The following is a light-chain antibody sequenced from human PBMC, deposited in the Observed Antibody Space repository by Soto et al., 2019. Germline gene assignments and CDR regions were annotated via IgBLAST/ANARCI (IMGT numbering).Light chain of an antibody. V-gene: IGLV2-14*01. CDR1: SSDVGGYNY. J-gene: IGLJ1*01. Sequence: QSVLTQPASVSRSPGQSITISCTGTSSDVGGYNYVSWYQQHPGKAPKLMIYDVSNRPSGVSNRFSGSKSGNTASLTISWLQAEDEADYYCSSYTSSSPYVFGTGTKVTVL. CDR3: SSYTSSSPYV. CDR2: DVS.